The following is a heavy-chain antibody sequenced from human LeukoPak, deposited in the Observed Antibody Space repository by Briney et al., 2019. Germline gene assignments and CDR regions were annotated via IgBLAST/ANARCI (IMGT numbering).Heavy chain of an antibody. Sequence: SETLSLTCTVSGGSISSYYWSWIRQPPGKGLEWIGYIYYSGSINYNPSLKSRVTISVDTSKNQFSLKLSSVTAADTAVYYCARAERHCSSTSCLNWFDPWGQGTLVTVSS. J-gene: IGHJ5*02. CDR1: GGSISSYY. CDR2: IYYSGSI. CDR3: ARAERHCSSTSCLNWFDP. V-gene: IGHV4-59*01. D-gene: IGHD2-2*01.